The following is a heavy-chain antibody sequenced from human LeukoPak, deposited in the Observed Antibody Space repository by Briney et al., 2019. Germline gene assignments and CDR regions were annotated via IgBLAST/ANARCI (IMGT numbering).Heavy chain of an antibody. Sequence: GGSLRLSCAASGFTFSDYYMSWIRQAPGKGPEWVSYISSSGSTIYYADSVKGRFTISRDNAKNSLYLQMNSLRAEDTAVYYCARFGITGTTIAFDYWGQGTLVTVPS. D-gene: IGHD1-20*01. J-gene: IGHJ4*02. CDR2: ISSSGSTI. CDR1: GFTFSDYY. V-gene: IGHV3-11*01. CDR3: ARFGITGTTIAFDY.